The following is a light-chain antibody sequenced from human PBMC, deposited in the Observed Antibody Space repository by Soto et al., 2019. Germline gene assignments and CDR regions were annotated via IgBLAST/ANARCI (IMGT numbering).Light chain of an antibody. V-gene: IGKV1-33*01. CDR1: QDISNY. CDR3: QQYDNLPLS. Sequence: DIQMTQSPSSLSASVGDRVTITCQASQDISNYLNWYQQKPGKAPKLLIYDASNLETGVPSRFSGSGSWTDFTFTISSLQPEDIATYYCQQYDNLPLSCGQGTRLEIK. CDR2: DAS. J-gene: IGKJ5*01.